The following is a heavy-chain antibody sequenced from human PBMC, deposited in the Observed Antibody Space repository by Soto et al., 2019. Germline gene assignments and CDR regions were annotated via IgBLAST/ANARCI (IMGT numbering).Heavy chain of an antibody. V-gene: IGHV1-69*02. CDR2: IIPILGIA. CDR3: ASDSSGYGWAVTRRYYYFDY. D-gene: IGHD3-22*01. CDR1: GGTFSSYT. Sequence: QVQLVQSGAEVKKPGSSMKVSCKASGGTFSSYTISWVRQAPGQGLEWMGRIIPILGIANYAQKFQGRVTITADKSTSTAYMELSSLRSEDTAVYYCASDSSGYGWAVTRRYYYFDYWGQGTLVTVSS. J-gene: IGHJ4*02.